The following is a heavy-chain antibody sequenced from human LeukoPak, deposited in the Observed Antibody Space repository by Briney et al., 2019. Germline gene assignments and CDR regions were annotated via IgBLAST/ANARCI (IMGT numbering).Heavy chain of an antibody. CDR2: MNPNSGNT. V-gene: IGHV1-8*01. CDR1: GYTFTSYD. CDR3: ARIAAAGDYYYYYYYYMDV. J-gene: IGHJ6*03. Sequence: ASVKVSCKASGYTFTSYDINWVRQATGQGLEWMGWMNPNSGNTGYAQKFQGRVTMTRNTSISTAYMELSSLRSEDTAVYYCARIAAAGDYYYYYYYYMDVWGKGTTVTISS. D-gene: IGHD6-13*01.